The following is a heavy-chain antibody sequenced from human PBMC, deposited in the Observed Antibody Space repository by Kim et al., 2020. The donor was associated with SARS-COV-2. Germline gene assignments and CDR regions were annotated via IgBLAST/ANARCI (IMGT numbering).Heavy chain of an antibody. CDR1: GFTFSNYA. Sequence: GGSLRLSCAASGFTFSNYAMTWVRQAPGKGLDWVSAISVSGGSTFYADSVKGRFTISRDNSKNTLYLQMNSLRAEDTAVYYCAKRIIGTDYGGNYYFDSWGQGTLVTVSS. V-gene: IGHV3-23*01. J-gene: IGHJ4*02. D-gene: IGHD4-17*01. CDR2: ISVSGGST. CDR3: AKRIIGTDYGGNYYFDS.